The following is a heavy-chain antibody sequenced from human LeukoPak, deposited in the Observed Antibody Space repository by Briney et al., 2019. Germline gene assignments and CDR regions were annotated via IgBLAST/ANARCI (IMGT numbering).Heavy chain of an antibody. CDR2: INHSGST. Sequence: PSETLSLTCAVYGGSFSGYYWSWIRQPPGKGLEWIGEINHSGSTNYNPSLKSRVTISVDTSKNQFSLKLSSVTAADTAVYYCARRRIEAGYYYYYMDVWGKGTTVTVSS. CDR3: ARRRIEAGYYYYYMDV. CDR1: GGSFSGYY. V-gene: IGHV4-34*01. D-gene: IGHD3-10*01. J-gene: IGHJ6*03.